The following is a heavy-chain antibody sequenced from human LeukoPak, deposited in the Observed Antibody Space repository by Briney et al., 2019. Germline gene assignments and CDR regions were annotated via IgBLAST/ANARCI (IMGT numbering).Heavy chain of an antibody. CDR2: ISGSGGNT. CDR1: GFTFRNSA. D-gene: IGHD1-26*01. V-gene: IGHV3-23*01. Sequence: GGSLRLSCAASGFTFRNSAMSWVRQAPGKGLEWVSGISGSGGNTYYADSVKGRFTISRDNSKNTLYLQMNSLRAEDTAVYYCAREQTVGATVGFDYWGQGTLVTVSS. CDR3: AREQTVGATVGFDY. J-gene: IGHJ4*02.